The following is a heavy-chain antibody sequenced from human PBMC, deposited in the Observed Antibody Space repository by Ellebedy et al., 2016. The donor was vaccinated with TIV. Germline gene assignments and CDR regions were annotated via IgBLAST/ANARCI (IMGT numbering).Heavy chain of an antibody. D-gene: IGHD3-22*01. CDR1: GYRFTSYD. J-gene: IGHJ4*02. Sequence: ASVKVSCXASGYRFTSYDINWVRQATGQGLEWMGWMNPKTGNTAYAEKFQGRVTMTRNTAMNTAYMELSSLRSEDTAVYYCARATFFYDSSAGHWGQGTQVTVSS. V-gene: IGHV1-8*01. CDR3: ARATFFYDSSAGH. CDR2: MNPKTGNT.